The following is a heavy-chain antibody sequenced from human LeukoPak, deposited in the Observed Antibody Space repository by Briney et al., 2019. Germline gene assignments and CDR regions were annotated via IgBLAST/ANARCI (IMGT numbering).Heavy chain of an antibody. CDR3: AKGAQWLVDYFDY. CDR2: ISWNSGSI. D-gene: IGHD6-19*01. Sequence: PGGSLRLSCAASGFTFDDYAMHWVRQAPGKGLEWVSGISWNSGSIGYADSVKGRFTISRDNAKNSLYLQMNSLRAEDTALYYCAKGAQWLVDYFDYWGQGTLVTVSS. CDR1: GFTFDDYA. V-gene: IGHV3-9*01. J-gene: IGHJ4*02.